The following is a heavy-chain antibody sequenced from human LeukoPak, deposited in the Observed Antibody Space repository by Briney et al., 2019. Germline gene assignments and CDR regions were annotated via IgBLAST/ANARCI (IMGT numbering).Heavy chain of an antibody. V-gene: IGHV1-46*01. D-gene: IGHD2-8*01. CDR1: GYTFTSYY. J-gene: IGHJ6*02. Sequence: ASVKVSCKASGYTFTSYYMHWVRQAPGQGLEWMGIINPSGGSTSYAQKFQDRVTMTRDTSTCTVYMELSSLKSEDTAVYYCAREDVVLVDAVRYYYYGMDVWGQGTTVTVSS. CDR3: AREDVVLVDAVRYYYYGMDV. CDR2: INPSGGST.